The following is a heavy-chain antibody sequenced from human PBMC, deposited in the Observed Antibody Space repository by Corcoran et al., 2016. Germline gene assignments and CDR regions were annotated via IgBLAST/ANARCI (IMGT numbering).Heavy chain of an antibody. CDR2: MNPNSGNT. V-gene: IGHV1-8*01. J-gene: IGHJ4*02. CDR3: ARGGASPQWYYYDSSGYHIDD. D-gene: IGHD3-22*01. CDR1: GYTFTSYD. Sequence: QVQLVESGAEVKKPGASVKVSCKASGYTFTSYDINWVRQATGQGLAWMGWMNPNSGNTGYAQKVPGTVTMTRNTCISTAYMELGTLRSADTAVYFWARGGASPQWYYYDSSGYHIDDCGQGPLVTVSS.